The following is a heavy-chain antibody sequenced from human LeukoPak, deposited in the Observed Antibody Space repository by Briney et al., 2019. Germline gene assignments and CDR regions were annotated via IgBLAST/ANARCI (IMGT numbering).Heavy chain of an antibody. J-gene: IGHJ6*03. D-gene: IGHD6-6*01. CDR3: ARDRGSSPYYYYYMDV. Sequence: SQTLSLTCTVSGGSISGGSYYWSWIRQPAGKGLEWIGRIYTSGSTNYNPSLKSRVTISVDTSKNQFSLKLSSVTAADTAVYYCARDRGSSPYYYYYMDVWGKGTTVTVSS. V-gene: IGHV4-61*02. CDR2: IYTSGST. CDR1: GGSISGGSYY.